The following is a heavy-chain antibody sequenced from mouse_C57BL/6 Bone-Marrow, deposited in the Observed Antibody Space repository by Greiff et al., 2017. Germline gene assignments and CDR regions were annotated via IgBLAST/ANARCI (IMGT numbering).Heavy chain of an antibody. Sequence: VQLQQSGAELVKPGASVKISCKASGYAFSSYWLNWVKQRPGKGLEWIGQIYPGDGDTNYNGKFKGKATLTADKSSSTAYMQLSSLTSEDSAVYVCARWVYYGSSYAMDYWGQGTSVTVSS. D-gene: IGHD1-1*01. CDR1: GYAFSSYW. V-gene: IGHV1-80*01. J-gene: IGHJ4*01. CDR3: ARWVYYGSSYAMDY. CDR2: IYPGDGDT.